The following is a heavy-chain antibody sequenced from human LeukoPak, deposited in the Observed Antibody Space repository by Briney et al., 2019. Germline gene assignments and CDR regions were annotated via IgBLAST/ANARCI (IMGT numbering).Heavy chain of an antibody. CDR3: TTPYYYGSGTITPIYYFDY. CDR1: GFTFSNDW. Sequence: GGSLRLSCAASGFTFSNDWMSWVRQAPGKGLEWVGRIKSRSGGGSTVYAAPGKGKFTISRDDSKNTLYLQMSSLNTEDTAVYYCTTPYYYGSGTITPIYYFDYWGQGTLVTVSS. J-gene: IGHJ4*02. D-gene: IGHD3-10*01. V-gene: IGHV3-15*01. CDR2: IKSRSGGGST.